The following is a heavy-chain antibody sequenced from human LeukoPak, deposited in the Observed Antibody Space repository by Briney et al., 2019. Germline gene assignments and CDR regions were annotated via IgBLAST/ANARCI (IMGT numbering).Heavy chain of an antibody. CDR3: ARLVYSGGDP. CDR1: GGSFSGYY. CDR2: INHSGST. D-gene: IGHD1-26*01. Sequence: PSETLSLTCAVYGGSFSGYYWSWIRQPPGKGLEWIGEINHSGSTNYNPSLKSRVTISVDTSKNQFSLKLSSVTAADTAVYYCARLVYSGGDPWGQGTLVTVSS. J-gene: IGHJ5*02. V-gene: IGHV4-34*01.